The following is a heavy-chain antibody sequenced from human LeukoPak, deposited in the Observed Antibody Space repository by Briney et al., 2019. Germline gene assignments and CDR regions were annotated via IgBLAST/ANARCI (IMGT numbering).Heavy chain of an antibody. CDR2: ISYDGSNK. D-gene: IGHD3-3*01. J-gene: IGHJ3*02. CDR1: GFTFSSYA. V-gene: IGHV3-30-3*01. Sequence: QPGRSLRLSCAASGFTFSSYAMHWVRQAPGKGLEWVAVISYDGSNKYYADSVKGRFTISRDNSKNTLYLQMNSLRAEDTAVYYCAREILVLEAAFDIWGQGTMVTVSP. CDR3: AREILVLEAAFDI.